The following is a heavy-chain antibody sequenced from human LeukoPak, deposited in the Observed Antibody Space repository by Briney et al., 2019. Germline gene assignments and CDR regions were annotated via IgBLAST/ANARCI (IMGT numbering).Heavy chain of an antibody. V-gene: IGHV1-69*04. Sequence: SVKVSCKASGGTFSSYAISWVRQAPGQGLEWMGRIIPILGIANYAQKFQGRVTITADKSTSTAYMELSSLRSDDTAVYYCARDRASITMIVVVITEAEFDPWGQGTLVTVSS. CDR3: ARDRASITMIVVVITEAEFDP. D-gene: IGHD3-22*01. J-gene: IGHJ5*02. CDR1: GGTFSSYA. CDR2: IIPILGIA.